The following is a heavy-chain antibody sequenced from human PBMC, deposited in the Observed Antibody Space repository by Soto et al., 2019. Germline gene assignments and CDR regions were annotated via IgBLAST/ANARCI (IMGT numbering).Heavy chain of an antibody. J-gene: IGHJ6*02. D-gene: IGHD1-26*01. CDR2: IIPLFGTA. CDR1: GGTFRRYT. V-gene: IGHV1-69*01. CDR3: ACHSPGGSFHRDYYYGMDV. Sequence: QVQLVQSGAEVKKPGSSVKVSCKASGGTFRRYTISCVRQAPGQGLEWMGGIIPLFGTANYVQKFQGRVTLIADASTSTAYMELSSLGSEDTAVYYCACHSPGGSFHRDYYYGMDVWGQGTTVTVSS.